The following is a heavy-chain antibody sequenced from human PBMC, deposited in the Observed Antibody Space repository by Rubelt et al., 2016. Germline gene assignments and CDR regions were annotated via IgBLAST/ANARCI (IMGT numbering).Heavy chain of an antibody. V-gene: IGHV4-31*03. D-gene: IGHD3-3*01. Sequence: QVQLQQWGAGLLKPSQTLSLTCTVSGGSISSGGYYWSWIRQHPGKGLEWIGYIYYSGSTYYNPSLKSRVTISVDTAKNQFSLKLSSVTAADTAVYYCARGRFLEWLPPDYWGQGTLVTVSS. J-gene: IGHJ4*02. CDR1: GGSISSGGYY. CDR3: ARGRFLEWLPPDY. CDR2: IYYSGST.